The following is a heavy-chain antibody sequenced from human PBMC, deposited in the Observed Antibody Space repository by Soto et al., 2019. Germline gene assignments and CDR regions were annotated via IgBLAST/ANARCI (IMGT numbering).Heavy chain of an antibody. CDR3: ARESRGLGYCSSTSCYSHFDY. D-gene: IGHD2-2*01. Sequence: ASVKVSCKASGYTFTGYYMHWVRQAPGQGLEWMGWINPNSGGTNYAQKFQGWVTMTRDTSISTAYMELSRLRSDDTAVYYCARESRGLGYCSSTSCYSHFDYWGQGTLVTVSS. CDR2: INPNSGGT. J-gene: IGHJ4*02. CDR1: GYTFTGYY. V-gene: IGHV1-2*04.